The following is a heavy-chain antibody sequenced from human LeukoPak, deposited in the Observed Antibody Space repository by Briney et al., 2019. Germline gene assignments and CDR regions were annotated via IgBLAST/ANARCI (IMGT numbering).Heavy chain of an antibody. J-gene: IGHJ6*02. CDR2: IYYSGST. CDR1: GGSISSYY. CDR3: ARSLGIRYYYGMDV. V-gene: IGHV4-59*01. D-gene: IGHD3-16*01. Sequence: SETLSLTCTVSGGSISSYYWSWIRQPPGKGLEWIGYIYYSGSTNYNPSLKSRVTISVDTSKNQFPLKLSSVTAADTAVYYWARSLGIRYYYGMDVWGQGTTVTVSS.